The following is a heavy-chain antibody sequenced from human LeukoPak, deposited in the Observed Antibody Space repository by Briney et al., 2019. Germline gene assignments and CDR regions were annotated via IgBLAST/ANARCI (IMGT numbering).Heavy chain of an antibody. Sequence: SQTLSLTCTVSGASISSGDYYWSWIRQPPGKGLEYIGYIYYSGSTYYNPSLKSRVTISEDTSKNQFSLQLNSVTAADTAVYYCARSYDPLYFDFWGQGTLVTVSS. CDR2: IYYSGST. CDR3: ARSYDPLYFDF. V-gene: IGHV4-30-4*08. J-gene: IGHJ4*02. D-gene: IGHD3-3*01. CDR1: GASISSGDYY.